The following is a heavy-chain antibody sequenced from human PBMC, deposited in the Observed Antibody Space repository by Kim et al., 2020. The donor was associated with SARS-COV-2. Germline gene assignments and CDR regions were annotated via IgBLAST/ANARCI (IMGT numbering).Heavy chain of an antibody. V-gene: IGHV4-39*07. J-gene: IGHJ1*01. CDR3: ARVIRSSSWSHFQH. CDR1: GGSISSSSYY. D-gene: IGHD6-13*01. Sequence: SETLSLTCTVSGGSISSSSYYWGWIRQPPGKGLEWIGSIYYSGSTYYNPSLKSRVTRSVDTSKNQFSLKLSSVTAADTAVYYCARVIRSSSWSHFQHWGQGTLVTVSS. CDR2: IYYSGST.